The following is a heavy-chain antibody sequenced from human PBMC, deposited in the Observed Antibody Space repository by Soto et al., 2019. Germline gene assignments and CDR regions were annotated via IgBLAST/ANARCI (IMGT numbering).Heavy chain of an antibody. CDR2: ISAYNGNT. V-gene: IGHV1-18*01. J-gene: IGHJ4*02. CDR3: ARDHIAYSSTGYFDY. Sequence: GASVKVSCKASGHTFTSYGISWVRQAPGQGLEWMGWISAYNGNTNYAQKLQGRVTMTTDTSTSTAYMELRSLRSDDTAVYYCARDHIAYSSTGYFDYCGQGTLVTVSS. D-gene: IGHD2-21*01. CDR1: GHTFTSYG.